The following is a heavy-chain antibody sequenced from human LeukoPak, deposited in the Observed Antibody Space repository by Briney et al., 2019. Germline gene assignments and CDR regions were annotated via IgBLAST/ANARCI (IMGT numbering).Heavy chain of an antibody. CDR2: ISGSGGST. CDR1: GFTFSSYA. D-gene: IGHD3-10*01. CDR3: ARVGITMPYFDY. V-gene: IGHV3-23*01. J-gene: IGHJ4*02. Sequence: PGGSLRLSCAASGFTFSSYAMSWVRQAPGKGLEWVSGISGSGGSTYYADSVKGRFTISRDNSKNTLYLQMSSLRAEDTAVYYCARVGITMPYFDYWGQGTLVTVSS.